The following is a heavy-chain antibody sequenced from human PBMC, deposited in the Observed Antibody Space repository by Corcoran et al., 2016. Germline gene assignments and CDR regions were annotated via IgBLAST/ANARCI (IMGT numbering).Heavy chain of an antibody. V-gene: IGHV4-34*01. CDR3: ARGRRYDILTGQNVDY. CDR1: GGSFSGYY. D-gene: IGHD3-9*01. J-gene: IGHJ4*02. CDR2: INHSGST. Sequence: QVQLQQWGAGLLKPSETLSLTCAVYGGSFSGYYWSWIRQPPGKGLEWIGEINHSGSTNYNPSLKSRVTISVDTSKNQFSLKLSSVTAADTAVYYCARGRRYDILTGQNVDYWGQGTLVTVSS.